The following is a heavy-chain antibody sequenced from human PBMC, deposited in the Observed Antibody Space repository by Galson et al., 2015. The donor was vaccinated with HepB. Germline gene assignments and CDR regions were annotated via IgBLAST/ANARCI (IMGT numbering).Heavy chain of an antibody. CDR1: GGSTRSSSYY. J-gene: IGHJ4*02. Sequence: SEPLSLTCSVSGGSTRSSSYYWGWVRQPPGKALEWIGCISSGGNTFYNPSLKSRVTISVDTSKGQFSLRLTSLSVADTSVYFCARGPRVAGLYFDFWGQGVLVRVSS. CDR2: ISSGGNT. D-gene: IGHD6-19*01. V-gene: IGHV4-39*01. CDR3: ARGPRVAGLYFDF.